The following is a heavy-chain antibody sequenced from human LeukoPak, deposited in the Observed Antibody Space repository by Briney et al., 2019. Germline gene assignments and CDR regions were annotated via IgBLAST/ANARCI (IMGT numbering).Heavy chain of an antibody. Sequence: GGSLRLSCAASGFTFSSYGMHWVRQAPGKGLEWVAVISYDGSNKYYADSVKGRFTISRDNSKNTLYLQMNSLRAEDTAVYYCAKEVSYYDFWSGYPDPNYFDYWGQGTLVTVSS. CDR3: AKEVSYYDFWSGYPDPNYFDY. D-gene: IGHD3-3*01. CDR2: ISYDGSNK. J-gene: IGHJ4*02. CDR1: GFTFSSYG. V-gene: IGHV3-30*18.